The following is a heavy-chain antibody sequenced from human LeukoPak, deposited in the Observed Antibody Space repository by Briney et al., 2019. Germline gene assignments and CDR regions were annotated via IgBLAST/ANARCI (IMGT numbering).Heavy chain of an antibody. Sequence: GGSLRLSCAASGFTFSSYAMSWVRQAPGKGLEWVSAISGGGGSTYYADSVKGRFTISRDNSKNTLYLQMNSLRAEDTAVYYCAKSTYLRNGYSDCWGQGTLVTVSS. D-gene: IGHD5-24*01. CDR1: GFTFSSYA. CDR2: ISGGGGST. V-gene: IGHV3-23*01. J-gene: IGHJ4*02. CDR3: AKSTYLRNGYSDC.